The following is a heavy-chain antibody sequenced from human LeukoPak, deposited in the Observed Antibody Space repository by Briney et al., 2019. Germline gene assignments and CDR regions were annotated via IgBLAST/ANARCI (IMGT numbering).Heavy chain of an antibody. J-gene: IGHJ4*02. D-gene: IGHD6-13*01. Sequence: ASVKVSCKASGYTFTSYYMHWVRQAPGQGLEWMGIINPSGGSTSYAQKFQGRVTMTRDTSTSTVYMELSSLRSEDTAVYYCARLGIGSISWYPGDFDYRGQGTLVTVSS. CDR2: INPSGGST. CDR1: GYTFTSYY. CDR3: ARLGIGSISWYPGDFDY. V-gene: IGHV1-46*01.